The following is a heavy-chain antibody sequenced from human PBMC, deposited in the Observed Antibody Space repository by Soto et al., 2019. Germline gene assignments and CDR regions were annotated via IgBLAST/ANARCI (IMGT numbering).Heavy chain of an antibody. CDR2: INHSGST. CDR1: GGSFSGYY. J-gene: IGHJ3*02. CDR3: ARMMVWFGEHAFDI. D-gene: IGHD3-10*01. Sequence: PSETLSLTCAVYGGSFSGYYWSWIRQPPGKGLEWIGEINHSGSTNYNPSLKSRVTISVDTSKNQFSLKLSSVTAADTAVYYCARMMVWFGEHAFDIWGQGTMVTVSS. V-gene: IGHV4-34*01.